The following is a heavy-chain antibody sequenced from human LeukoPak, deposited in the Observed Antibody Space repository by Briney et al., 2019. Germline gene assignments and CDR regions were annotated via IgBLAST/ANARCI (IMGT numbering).Heavy chain of an antibody. Sequence: GESLKISCRGSGYTFTTYWIGWVRQMPGKGLEWVGLIYPGDSETRYSPSFQGQVTISVDKSISTAYLQWSSLKTSDTAMYYCARGSGYDLDYWGQGTLVTVSS. CDR2: IYPGDSET. CDR1: GYTFTTYW. V-gene: IGHV5-51*01. CDR3: ARGSGYDLDY. J-gene: IGHJ4*02. D-gene: IGHD5-12*01.